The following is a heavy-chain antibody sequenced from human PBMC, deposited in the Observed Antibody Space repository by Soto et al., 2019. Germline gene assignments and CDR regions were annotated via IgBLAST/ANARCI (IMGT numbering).Heavy chain of an antibody. Sequence: EVQLVESGGGLVQPGGSLRLSCAASGFTFSNSWMHWVRQVPGKGLVWVSRIRGDGNDANYADSVKGRFTISRDNAKNTLDLQRTSLRAEGTAVYYCARVLVLGSGCVGHWGRCTLVSVSS. J-gene: IGHJ1*01. CDR3: ARVLVLGSGCVGH. CDR1: GFTFSNSW. V-gene: IGHV3-74*01. D-gene: IGHD3-10*01. CDR2: IRGDGNDA.